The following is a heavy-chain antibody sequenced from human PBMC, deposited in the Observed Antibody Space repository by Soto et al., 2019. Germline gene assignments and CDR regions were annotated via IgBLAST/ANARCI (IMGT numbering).Heavy chain of an antibody. J-gene: IGHJ4*02. CDR3: AKDRRGDCSGTSCYSFDY. CDR2: ISGSGGIT. V-gene: IGHV3-23*01. D-gene: IGHD2-2*01. CDR1: GFSFSSYT. Sequence: EVPLLESGGGLEQPGGSLRLSCAASGFSFSSYTMSWVRQAPGKGLEWVSGISGSGGITHYADSVKGRFTISRDNSKNTLNLQLNSLRAEDTAVYYCAKDRRGDCSGTSCYSFDYWGQGTLVTVSS.